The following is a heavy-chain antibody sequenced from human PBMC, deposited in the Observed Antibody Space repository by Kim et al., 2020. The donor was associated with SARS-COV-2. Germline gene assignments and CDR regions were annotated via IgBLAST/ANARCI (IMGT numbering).Heavy chain of an antibody. CDR2: GAST. V-gene: IGHV3-66*01. Sequence: GASTYYADSVKGRFSISRDNSKNTLYLQMNSLRAEDTAVYYCARDWGQLNHWGQGTLVTVSS. CDR3: ARDWGQLNH. J-gene: IGHJ4*02. D-gene: IGHD7-27*01.